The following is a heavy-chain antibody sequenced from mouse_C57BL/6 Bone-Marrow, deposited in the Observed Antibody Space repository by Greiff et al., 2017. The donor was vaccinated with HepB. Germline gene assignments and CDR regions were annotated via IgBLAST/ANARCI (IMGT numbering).Heavy chain of an antibody. CDR2: IGPGSGST. CDR1: GYTFTDYY. V-gene: IGHV1-77*01. J-gene: IGHJ3*01. CDR3: TYDYDPWFAY. Sequence: VQLQHSGAELVKPGASVKISCKASGYTFTDYYINWVKQRPGQGLEWIGKIGPGSGSTYYNEKFKGKATLTADKSSSTAYMQLSSLTAEDSAVYFCTYDYDPWFAYWGQGTLVTVSA. D-gene: IGHD2-4*01.